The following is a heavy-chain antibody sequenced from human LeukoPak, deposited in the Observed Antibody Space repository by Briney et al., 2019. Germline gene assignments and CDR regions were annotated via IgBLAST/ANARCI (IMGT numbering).Heavy chain of an antibody. CDR1: GGSFSGYY. V-gene: IGHV4-34*01. D-gene: IGHD5-24*01. Sequence: SETLSLTCAVYGGSFSGYYWSWIRQPPGKGLEWIGEINHSGSTNYNPSLKSRVTISVDTSKNRFSLKLSSVTAADTAVYYCARGWPLNLYYYYYMDVWGKGTTVTISS. CDR2: INHSGST. J-gene: IGHJ6*03. CDR3: ARGWPLNLYYYYYMDV.